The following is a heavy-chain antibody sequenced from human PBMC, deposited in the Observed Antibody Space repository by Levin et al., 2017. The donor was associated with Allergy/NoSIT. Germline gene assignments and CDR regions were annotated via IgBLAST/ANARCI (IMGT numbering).Heavy chain of an antibody. Sequence: PGGSLRLSCAASGFTFGHYNMNWVRQAPGKGLEWVAYISYHASTTFYLDSVKGRFTISRDNALNSVYLQMDNLRREDTAVYYCSRDSNSSGFYYDFDYWGRGIQVTVSA. V-gene: IGHV3-48*01. D-gene: IGHD3-22*01. J-gene: IGHJ4*02. CDR3: SRDSNSSGFYYDFDY. CDR1: GFTFGHYN. CDR2: ISYHASTT.